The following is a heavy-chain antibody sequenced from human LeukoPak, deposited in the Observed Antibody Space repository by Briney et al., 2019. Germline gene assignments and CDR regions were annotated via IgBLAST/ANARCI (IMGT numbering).Heavy chain of an antibody. D-gene: IGHD2/OR15-2a*01. J-gene: IGHJ4*02. V-gene: IGHV3-23*01. Sequence: PGGCLSLSCTASRFTFRNYAMPWVRPAPGKGLAWVSTISGSGGTTHHPDSVQDSLRISRDNSTNTLSLQMNSLRAEDTAVYYCAKPSSIVIVPTALQRSLDYWGQGALVTVSS. CDR3: AKPSSIVIVPTALQRSLDY. CDR1: RFTFRNYA. CDR2: ISGSGGTT.